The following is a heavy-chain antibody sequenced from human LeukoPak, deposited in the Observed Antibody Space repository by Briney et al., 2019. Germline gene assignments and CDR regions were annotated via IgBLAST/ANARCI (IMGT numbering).Heavy chain of an antibody. CDR2: IYTSGST. D-gene: IGHD1-1*01. V-gene: IGHV4-59*10. CDR1: GGSFSGYY. J-gene: IGHJ4*02. CDR3: ARTGTTKDFFDY. Sequence: PSETLSLTCAVYGGSFSGYYWSWIRQPAGKGLEWIGRIYTSGSTNYNPSLKSRVTMSVDTSKNQFSLKLSSVTAADTAVYYCARTGTTKDFFDYWGQGTLVTVSS.